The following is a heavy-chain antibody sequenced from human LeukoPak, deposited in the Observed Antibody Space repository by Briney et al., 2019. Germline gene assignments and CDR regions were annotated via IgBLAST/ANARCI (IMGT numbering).Heavy chain of an antibody. CDR3: ARVPLGSLYYFDY. J-gene: IGHJ4*02. Sequence: SQTLSLTCTVSGGSISSGDYYWSWIRQPPGKGLEWIGYIYYSGSTYYNPSLKSRVTISVDTSKNQFSLKLSSVTAADTAVYYCARVPLGSLYYFDYWGQGTLVTVSS. V-gene: IGHV4-30-4*01. CDR2: IYYSGST. D-gene: IGHD7-27*01. CDR1: GGSISSGDYY.